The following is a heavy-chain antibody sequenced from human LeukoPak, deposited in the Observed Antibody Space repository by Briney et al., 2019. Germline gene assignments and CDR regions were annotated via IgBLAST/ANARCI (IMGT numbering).Heavy chain of an antibody. J-gene: IGHJ5*02. CDR2: IGSLSTYT. Sequence: GGSLRLSCVSSEFTFSSYSMYWVRQAPGKGLEWVSYIGSLSTYTHYADSVKGRFTISRDNDKKLLYLQMNSLRVEDTAVYYCVRDRLTGLMSTLTPAWGQGTLVTVSS. CDR3: VRDRLTGLMSTLTPA. CDR1: EFTFSSYS. V-gene: IGHV3-21*01. D-gene: IGHD4-11*01.